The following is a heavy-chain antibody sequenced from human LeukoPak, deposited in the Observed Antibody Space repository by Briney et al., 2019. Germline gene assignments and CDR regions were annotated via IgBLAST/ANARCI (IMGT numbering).Heavy chain of an antibody. Sequence: PSGTLSLTCTVSGGSISSYYWSWVRQPPGKGLEWIGYIYYSGNTNYNPSLKSRVTVSVDTSKNQFSLTLSSVTAADTAVYYCARPNANGGWFPFDYWGQGTLVTVFS. CDR3: ARPNANGGWFPFDY. CDR2: IYYSGNT. J-gene: IGHJ4*02. CDR1: GGSISSYY. D-gene: IGHD6-19*01. V-gene: IGHV4-59*08.